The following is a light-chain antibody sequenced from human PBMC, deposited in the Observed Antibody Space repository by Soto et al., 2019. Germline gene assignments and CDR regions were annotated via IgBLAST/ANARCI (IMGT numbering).Light chain of an antibody. CDR1: QSVSSN. J-gene: IGKJ1*01. CDR2: GAS. V-gene: IGKV3-20*01. CDR3: QQYGSSFAT. Sequence: EIVLTQSPGTLSLSPGERATLSCRASQSVSSNLAWYRQTPGQAPRLLIYGASTRATDTPARFSGSGSVTDFTLTISIVEPADFAVYYCQQYGSSFATFGQGTQVE.